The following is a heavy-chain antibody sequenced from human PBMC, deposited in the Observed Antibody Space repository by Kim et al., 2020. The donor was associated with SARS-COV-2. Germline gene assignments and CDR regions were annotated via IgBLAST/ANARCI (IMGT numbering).Heavy chain of an antibody. CDR2: ISGIGDNL. V-gene: IGHV3-23*01. CDR3: AKDVNCWSGY. CDR1: GFSFSRFA. J-gene: IGHJ4*02. D-gene: IGHD1-20*01. Sequence: GGSLRLSCVASGFSFSRFAMSWVRQAPGKGLEWVSDISGIGDNLYYADSVRGRFTISRDNSKNTLYLQMNSLRVDDTAVYFCAKDVNCWSGYWGQGT.